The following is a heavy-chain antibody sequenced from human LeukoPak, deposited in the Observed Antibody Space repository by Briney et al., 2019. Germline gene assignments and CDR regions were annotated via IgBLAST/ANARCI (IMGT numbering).Heavy chain of an antibody. V-gene: IGHV1-2*02. Sequence: ASVKLSCKASGYTFTGYYMHWVRQAPGQGLEWMGWINPNSGGTNYAQKFQGRVTMTRDTSITTAYMELSRLRSDDTAVYYCASAVAGGPYLCYYYYYMDVWGKGTTVTVSS. CDR1: GYTFTGYY. CDR3: ASAVAGGPYLCYYYYYMDV. J-gene: IGHJ6*03. D-gene: IGHD6-19*01. CDR2: INPNSGGT.